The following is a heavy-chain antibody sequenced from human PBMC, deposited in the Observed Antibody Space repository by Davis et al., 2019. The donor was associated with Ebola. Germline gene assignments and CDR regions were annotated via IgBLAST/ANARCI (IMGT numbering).Heavy chain of an antibody. CDR2: MNPNSGNT. Sequence: AASVKVSCKASGYTFTSYDINWVRQATGQGLEWMGWMNPNSGNTGYAQKFQGRVTMTRNTSISTAYMELSSLRSEDTAVYYCARGDYVWGSFGLIRGAFDIWGQGTMVTVSS. CDR1: GYTFTSYD. D-gene: IGHD3-16*01. V-gene: IGHV1-8*01. CDR3: ARGDYVWGSFGLIRGAFDI. J-gene: IGHJ3*02.